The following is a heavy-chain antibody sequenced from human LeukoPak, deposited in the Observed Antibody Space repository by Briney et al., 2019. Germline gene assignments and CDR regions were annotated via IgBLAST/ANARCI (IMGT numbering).Heavy chain of an antibody. J-gene: IGHJ2*01. V-gene: IGHV3-30*04. Sequence: GGSLRLSCAASGFTFSSYAMHWVRQAPGKGLEWVAVISYDGSNKYYADSVKGRFTISRDNAKNSLYLQMDSLRAEDTAVYYCARDPYSSSWYSNWYFDLWGRGTLVTVSS. CDR1: GFTFSSYA. CDR2: ISYDGSNK. D-gene: IGHD6-13*01. CDR3: ARDPYSSSWYSNWYFDL.